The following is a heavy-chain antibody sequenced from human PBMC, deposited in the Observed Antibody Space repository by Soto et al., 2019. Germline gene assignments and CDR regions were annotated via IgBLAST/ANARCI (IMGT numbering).Heavy chain of an antibody. D-gene: IGHD2-2*01. CDR2: IIPIFGTA. CDR3: ARGGGDCSSTSCYAGIYYYYGMDV. V-gene: IGHV1-69*01. J-gene: IGHJ6*02. Sequence: QVQLVQSGAEVKKPGSSVKVSCKASGGTFSSYAISWVRQAPGQGLEWMGGIIPIFGTANYAQKFQGRVTITADESTSTAYMELSCLRSEDTAVYYCARGGGDCSSTSCYAGIYYYYGMDVWGQGTTVTVSS. CDR1: GGTFSSYA.